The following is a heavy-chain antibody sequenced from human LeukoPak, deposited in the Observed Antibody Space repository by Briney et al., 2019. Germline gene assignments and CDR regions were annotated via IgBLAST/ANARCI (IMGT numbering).Heavy chain of an antibody. D-gene: IGHD6-13*01. CDR3: AKPRPSYSSSWYDH. CDR1: GFTFSIYE. Sequence: GGSLRLSCAASGFTFSIYEMNWVRQAPGKGLEWVSAISGSGGSTYYADSVKGRFTISRDNSKNTLYLQMNSLRAEDTAVYYCAKPRPSYSSSWYDHWGQGTLVTVSS. J-gene: IGHJ5*02. CDR2: ISGSGGST. V-gene: IGHV3-23*01.